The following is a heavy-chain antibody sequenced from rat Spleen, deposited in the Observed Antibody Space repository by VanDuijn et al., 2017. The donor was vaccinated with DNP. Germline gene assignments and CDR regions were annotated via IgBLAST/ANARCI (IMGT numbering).Heavy chain of an antibody. CDR1: GFSLTSYT. Sequence: QVQLKESGPGLVQPSQTLSLTCTVSGFSLTSYTVSWVRQPPGKGLEWMGIMWNSGSADYNSGLKFRLSISRDTSKNQVFLKINSLHTEDIATYYCAREDYGFTYFDYWGQGVMVTVSS. CDR2: MWNSGSA. D-gene: IGHD1-11*01. V-gene: IGHV2-15*01. CDR3: AREDYGFTYFDY. J-gene: IGHJ2*01.